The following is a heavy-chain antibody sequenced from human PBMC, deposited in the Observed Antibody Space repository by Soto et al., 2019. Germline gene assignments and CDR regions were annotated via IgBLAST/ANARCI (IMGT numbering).Heavy chain of an antibody. J-gene: IGHJ4*02. Sequence: QVQLQESGPGLVKPSQTLSLTCTLSGAYITSSCYYWSWIQLHPGEGLEWIGYIYYRGTTYYNPSLKSPVSISTDTSKKECSLSLTSVTAADTAVYSCSRATESHCFDYWGRGILVTVTS. CDR2: IYYRGTT. CDR3: SRATESHCFDY. V-gene: IGHV4-31*01. CDR1: GAYITSSCYY.